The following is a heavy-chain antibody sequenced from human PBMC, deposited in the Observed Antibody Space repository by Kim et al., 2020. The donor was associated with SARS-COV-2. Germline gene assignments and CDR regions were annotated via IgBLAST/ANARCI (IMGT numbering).Heavy chain of an antibody. J-gene: IGHJ4*02. CDR1: GYTFTIYY. D-gene: IGHD3-16*01. CDR3: AREAALTAPDF. Sequence: ASVKVSCKASGYTFTIYYMHWVRQAPGQGLEWMGLINPSGGSTRLAQKFQGRVTMISDTSTSTVYMELSSLTSDDTAVYFCAREAALTAPDFWGQGTLVTVSS. CDR2: INPSGGST. V-gene: IGHV1-46*01.